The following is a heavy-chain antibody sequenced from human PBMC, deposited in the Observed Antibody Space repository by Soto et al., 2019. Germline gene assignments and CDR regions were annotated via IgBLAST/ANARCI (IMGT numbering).Heavy chain of an antibody. CDR3: AKAAVATILDNWFDP. J-gene: IGHJ5*02. Sequence: EVQLLESGGGLVQPGGSLRLSCAISGFTFSSYAMTWVRQAPGKGLEWVSAISGSGGAIAYADSVKGRFTISRDNSNNTLYLQMNSLRAEDTAVYYCAKAAVATILDNWFDPWGQGTLVTVSS. V-gene: IGHV3-23*01. CDR2: ISGSGGAI. CDR1: GFTFSSYA. D-gene: IGHD5-12*01.